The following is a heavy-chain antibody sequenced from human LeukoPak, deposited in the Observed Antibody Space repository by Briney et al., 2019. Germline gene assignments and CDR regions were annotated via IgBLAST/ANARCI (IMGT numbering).Heavy chain of an antibody. J-gene: IGHJ6*03. D-gene: IGHD3-3*01. CDR1: GVSFRGYY. V-gene: IGHV4-34*01. Sequence: PSETLSLTCAVSGVSFRGYYWRWVRQPPGKGLEWIGEINNSGSTNYNPSLKSGVTISVDTSKNQFSLKLSPFTVSYTAVYYCPRGSDFLSRYHTGFYYYYIDVWGKGTTVTVSS. CDR3: PRGSDFLSRYHTGFYYYYIDV. CDR2: INNSGST.